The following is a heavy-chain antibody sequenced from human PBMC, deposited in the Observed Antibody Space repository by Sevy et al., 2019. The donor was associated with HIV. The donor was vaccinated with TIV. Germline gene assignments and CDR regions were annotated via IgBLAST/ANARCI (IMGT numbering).Heavy chain of an antibody. D-gene: IGHD1-26*01. Sequence: GGSLRLSCAASGFTFSSYALSWVRQAPGKGLEWVSAIIGSGGNTYYADSVKGRFAISRENSKNTLYLQMNSLRAEDTAVYYCAKSPIATSWYFDLWGRGTLVTVSS. CDR2: IIGSGGNT. CDR3: AKSPIATSWYFDL. CDR1: GFTFSSYA. J-gene: IGHJ2*01. V-gene: IGHV3-23*01.